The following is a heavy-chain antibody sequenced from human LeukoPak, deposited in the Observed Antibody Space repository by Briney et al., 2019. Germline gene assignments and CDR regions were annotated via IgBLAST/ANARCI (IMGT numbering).Heavy chain of an antibody. J-gene: IGHJ4*02. CDR1: GFTFDDYG. D-gene: IGHD1-26*01. V-gene: IGHV3-9*01. CDR2: ISWNSASV. CDR3: ARDSGSFFVDF. Sequence: PGGSLRLSCEASGFTFDDYGMHWVRQAPGKGLEWVSTISWNSASVGYVDSVKGRFTISRDNAKNSLYLQMNSLRAEDTAVYYCARDSGSFFVDFWGQGTLVTVSS.